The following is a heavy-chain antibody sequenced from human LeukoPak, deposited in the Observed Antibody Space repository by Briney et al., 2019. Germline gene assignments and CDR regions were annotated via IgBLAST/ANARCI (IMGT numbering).Heavy chain of an antibody. CDR2: IYHSGST. J-gene: IGHJ4*02. Sequence: SETLSLTCAVSGYSISSGYYWGWIRPPPGKGLEWIGNIYHSGSTYYNPSLKRRVTISVDTSKNKFFPKMGSVTTADTAVYYCSSLYDYVWGSYRYTYRVDYWGQGTLVTVSS. CDR1: GYSISSGYY. V-gene: IGHV4-38-2*01. CDR3: SSLYDYVWGSYRYTYRVDY. D-gene: IGHD3-16*02.